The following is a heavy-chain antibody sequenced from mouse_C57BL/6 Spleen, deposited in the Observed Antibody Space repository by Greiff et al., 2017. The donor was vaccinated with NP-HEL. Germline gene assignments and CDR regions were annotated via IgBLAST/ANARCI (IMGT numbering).Heavy chain of an antibody. D-gene: IGHD2-3*01. CDR2: ISNLAYSI. V-gene: IGHV5-15*01. CDR1: GFTFSDYG. J-gene: IGHJ4*01. CDR3: ARYDGYYYAMDY. Sequence: EVQVVESGGGLVQPGGSLKLSCAASGFTFSDYGMAWVRQAPRKGPEWVAFISNLAYSIYYADTVTGRFTISRENAKNTLYLEMSSLRSEDTAMYYCARYDGYYYAMDYWGQGTSVTVSS.